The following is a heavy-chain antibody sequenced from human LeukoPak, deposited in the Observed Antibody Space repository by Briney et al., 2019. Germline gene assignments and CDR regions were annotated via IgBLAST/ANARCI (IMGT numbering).Heavy chain of an antibody. CDR3: AKVVVPAAIRPFDY. D-gene: IGHD2-2*02. V-gene: IGHV3-23*01. CDR2: ISGRGGDT. J-gene: IGHJ4*02. CDR1: GFTFRRTA. Sequence: TGGSLRLSCAASGFTFRRTALSWVRQAPGKGLEWVSVISGRGGDTYYADSVKGRFTISRDDSKNTLFLEMNSLRAEDTAVYYCAKVVVPAAIRPFDYWGQGTLVTVSS.